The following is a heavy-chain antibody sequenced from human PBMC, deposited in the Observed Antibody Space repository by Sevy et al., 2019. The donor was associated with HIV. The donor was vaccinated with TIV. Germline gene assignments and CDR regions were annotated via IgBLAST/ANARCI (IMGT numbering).Heavy chain of an antibody. CDR2: IRHDGGNR. V-gene: IGHV3-30*02. CDR1: GFSFSTYG. D-gene: IGHD1-7*01. CDR3: AKDPRVTISGTTNYYYYMDV. Sequence: GGSLRLSCAASGFSFSTYGMHWVRQVPGKGLEWVAFIRHDGGNRYYVDSVKGHFTISRDNSKNTLYLQMNSLRPEDTAIYYCAKDPRVTISGTTNYYYYMDVWGKGTPVTVSS. J-gene: IGHJ6*03.